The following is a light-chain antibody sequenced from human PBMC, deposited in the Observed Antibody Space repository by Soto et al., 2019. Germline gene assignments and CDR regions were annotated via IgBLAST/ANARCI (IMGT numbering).Light chain of an antibody. CDR1: SSDVGGYHY. CDR3: SSYTSSSTVI. CDR2: DVT. V-gene: IGLV2-14*01. J-gene: IGLJ2*01. Sequence: QSALTQPASVSGSPGQSITISCNGTSSDVGGYHYVSWYQQHPGKAPNLMIYDVTNRPSGISYRFSGSKSGNSASLTISGLQAEDEADYYCSSYTSSSTVIFGGGTKLTVL.